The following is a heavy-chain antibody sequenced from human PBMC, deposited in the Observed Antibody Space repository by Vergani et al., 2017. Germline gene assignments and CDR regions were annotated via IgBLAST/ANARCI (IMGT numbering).Heavy chain of an antibody. J-gene: IGHJ6*03. V-gene: IGHV1-69*06. D-gene: IGHD4-17*01. CDR3: ARGLTVTTLSYYYYMDV. Sequence: QVQLVQSGAEVKKPGSSVKVSCKASGGTFSSYAISWVRQAPGQGLEWMGGIIPIFGTANYAQKFQGRVTITADKSTSTAYMELSSLRSEDTAVYYCARGLTVTTLSYYYYMDVWGKGTTVTVSS. CDR1: GGTFSSYA. CDR2: IIPIFGTA.